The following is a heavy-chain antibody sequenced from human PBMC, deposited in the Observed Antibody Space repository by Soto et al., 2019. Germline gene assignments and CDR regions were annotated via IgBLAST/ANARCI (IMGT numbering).Heavy chain of an antibody. CDR2: ISSSSSYT. CDR1: GFTFSDYY. Sequence: QVQLVESGGGLVKPGGSLRLSCAASGFTFSDYYMSWIRQAPGKGLEWVSYISSSSSYTNYADSVKGRFTISRDNAKNSLYLQMNSLRAEDTAVYYCARDSIRYYDSSPGAFDIWGQGTMVTVSS. V-gene: IGHV3-11*06. J-gene: IGHJ3*02. CDR3: ARDSIRYYDSSPGAFDI. D-gene: IGHD3-22*01.